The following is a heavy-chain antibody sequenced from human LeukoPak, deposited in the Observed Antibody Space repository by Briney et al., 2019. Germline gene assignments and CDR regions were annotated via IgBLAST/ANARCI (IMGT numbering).Heavy chain of an antibody. CDR3: ARVRGSYGSGSYNDAFDI. V-gene: IGHV1-46*01. Sequence: ASVKVSCKASGYTFTDYYMHWVRQAPGQGLEWMGIINPSGGSTSYAQKFQGRVTMTRDMSTSTVHMELSSLRSEDTAVYYCARVRGSYGSGSYNDAFDIWGQGTMVTVSS. J-gene: IGHJ3*02. CDR2: INPSGGST. CDR1: GYTFTDYY. D-gene: IGHD3-10*01.